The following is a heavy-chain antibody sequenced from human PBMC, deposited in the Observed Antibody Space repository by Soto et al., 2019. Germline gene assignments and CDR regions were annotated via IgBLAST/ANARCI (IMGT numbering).Heavy chain of an antibody. CDR1: GFTFDDYA. CDR3: AKDIGAANYYYYYMDV. D-gene: IGHD2-15*01. CDR2: ISWNSGSR. J-gene: IGHJ6*03. V-gene: IGHV3-9*01. Sequence: GGSLRLSCAASGFTFDDYAMHWVRQVPGKGLEWVSGISWNSGSRGYADSVKGRFTISRDNAKNSLYLQMNSLRAEDTALYYCAKDIGAANYYYYYMDVWGKGTTVTVSS.